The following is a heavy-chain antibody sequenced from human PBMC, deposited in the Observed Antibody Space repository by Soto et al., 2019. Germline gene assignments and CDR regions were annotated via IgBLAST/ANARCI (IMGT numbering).Heavy chain of an antibody. J-gene: IGHJ3*02. V-gene: IGHV4-59*01. CDR2: IYYSGST. CDR1: GGSISSYY. Sequence: SETLSLTCTVSGGSISSYYWSWIRQPPGKGLEWIGYIYYSGSTNYNPSLKSRVTISVDTSKNQFSLKLSSVTAADTAVYYCARDQCSGGSCYSDAFDIWGQGTMVTVSS. D-gene: IGHD2-15*01. CDR3: ARDQCSGGSCYSDAFDI.